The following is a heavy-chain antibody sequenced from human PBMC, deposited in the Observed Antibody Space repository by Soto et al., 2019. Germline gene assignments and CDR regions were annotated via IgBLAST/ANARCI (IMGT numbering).Heavy chain of an antibody. CDR1: GFTVSSNY. CDR2: IYSGGST. Sequence: EVQLVESGGGLVQPGGSLRLSCAASGFTVSSNYMSWVRQAPGKGLEWVSVIYSGGSTYYAGSVKGRFTISRHNSKNTLYLQMNSLRAEDTVVYDCARGPESYFDYWGQGTLVCVSS. V-gene: IGHV3-53*04. CDR3: ARGPESYFDY. J-gene: IGHJ4*02.